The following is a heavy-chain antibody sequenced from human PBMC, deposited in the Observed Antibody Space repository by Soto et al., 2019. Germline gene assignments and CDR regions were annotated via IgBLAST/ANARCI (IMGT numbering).Heavy chain of an antibody. CDR2: IYSGGST. CDR1: GFTVSSNY. V-gene: IGHV3-53*04. J-gene: IGHJ6*02. CDR3: ARDGWGGYDQDYYYYYGMDV. D-gene: IGHD5-12*01. Sequence: SGGSLRLSCAASGFTVSSNYMSWVRQAPGKGLEWVSVIYSGGSTYYADSVKGRFTISRHNSKNTLYLQMNSLRAEDTAVYYCARDGWGGYDQDYYYYYGMDVWGQGTTVTVS.